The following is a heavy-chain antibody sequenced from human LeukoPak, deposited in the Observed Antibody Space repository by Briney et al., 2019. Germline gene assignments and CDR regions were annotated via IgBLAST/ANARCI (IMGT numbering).Heavy chain of an antibody. D-gene: IGHD6-19*01. CDR2: ITGSGGNT. V-gene: IGHV3-23*01. CDR1: GGSISSDSYY. CDR3: AKGPYSSGSFDH. Sequence: ETLSLTCTVSGGSISSDSYYWAWIRQAPGKGLEWVSSITGSGGNTYYADSVKGRFTISRDNSKNTLYLQMNSLRVEDTAVFFCAKGPYSSGSFDHWGQGTLVTVSS. J-gene: IGHJ5*02.